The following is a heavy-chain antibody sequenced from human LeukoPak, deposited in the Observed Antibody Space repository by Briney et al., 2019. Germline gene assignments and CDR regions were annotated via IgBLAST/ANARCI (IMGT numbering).Heavy chain of an antibody. J-gene: IGHJ3*01. CDR2: VYDNGAST. Sequence: GGSLRLSCAASGFTFSSCAMSWVRPAAGKGLEWVSGVYDNGASTSYADSVKGRFTISRDNSKNTLYLQLNSVRVEDAAIYYCAKGRTGNSYSPLDLWGQGTMVTVSS. D-gene: IGHD7-27*01. CDR3: AKGRTGNSYSPLDL. V-gene: IGHV3-23*01. CDR1: GFTFSSCA.